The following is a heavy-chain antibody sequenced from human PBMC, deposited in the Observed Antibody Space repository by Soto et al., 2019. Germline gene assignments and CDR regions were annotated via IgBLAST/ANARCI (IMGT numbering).Heavy chain of an antibody. J-gene: IGHJ6*02. CDR3: ARGRIAAAGTVPRHYYYYGMDV. CDR1: GFTFSSSG. D-gene: IGHD6-13*01. Sequence: PGGSLRLSCAASGFTFSSSGMHWVRQAPGKGLEWVAVIWYDGSNKYYADSVKGRFTISRDNSKNTLYLQMNSLRAEDTAVYYCARGRIAAAGTVPRHYYYYGMDVWGQGTTVTVS. V-gene: IGHV3-33*01. CDR2: IWYDGSNK.